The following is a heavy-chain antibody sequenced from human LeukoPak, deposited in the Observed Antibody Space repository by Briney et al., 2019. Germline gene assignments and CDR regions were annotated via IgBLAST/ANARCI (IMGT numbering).Heavy chain of an antibody. CDR1: GGSISSYY. V-gene: IGHV4-59*01. D-gene: IGHD3-3*01. J-gene: IGHJ5*02. CDR3: ARGGPPVTIFGVVISWFDP. CDR2: FYYSWST. Sequence: SETLSLTCTVSGGSISSYYWSWIRQPPGKGLEWIGYFYYSWSTNYNPSLKSRVTISVDMSKNQFSLKLSSVTAADTAVYYCARGGPPVTIFGVVISWFDPWGQGTLVTVSS.